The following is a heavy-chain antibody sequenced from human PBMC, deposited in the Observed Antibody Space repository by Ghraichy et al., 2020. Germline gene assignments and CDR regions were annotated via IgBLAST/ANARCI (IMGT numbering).Heavy chain of an antibody. D-gene: IGHD1-26*01. Sequence: GESLNISCKASGYTFTSYGISWVRQAPGQGLEWMGWISAYNGNTNYAQKLQGRVTMTTDTSTSTAYMELRSLRSDDTAVYYCARAKAPVAGTIVGAIICGQGTLVTVSS. CDR1: GYTFTSYG. J-gene: IGHJ4*02. V-gene: IGHV1-18*01. CDR2: ISAYNGNT. CDR3: ARAKAPVAGTIVGAII.